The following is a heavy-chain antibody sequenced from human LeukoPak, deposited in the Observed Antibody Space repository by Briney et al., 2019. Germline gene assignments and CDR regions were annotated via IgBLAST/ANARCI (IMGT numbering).Heavy chain of an antibody. CDR3: ARGLGAFDY. D-gene: IGHD3-10*01. V-gene: IGHV1-18*01. CDR2: ISAYNGKT. CDR1: GYAFTSQG. J-gene: IGHJ4*02. Sequence: ASVRVSCKASGYAFTSQGISWVRQAPGQGFESMGWISAYNGKTEYAEKFQGRVTMSTDTSTSTAYLELTSLTSDDTAVYFCARGLGAFDYWGQGTLVTVSS.